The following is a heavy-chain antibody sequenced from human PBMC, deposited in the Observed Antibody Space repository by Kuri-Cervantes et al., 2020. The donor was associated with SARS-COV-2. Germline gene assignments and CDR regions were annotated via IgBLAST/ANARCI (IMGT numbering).Heavy chain of an antibody. CDR2: ISAYNGNT. Sequence: ASAKVSCKASGYTFTSYGISWVRQAPGQGLEWMGWISAYNGNTNYAQKLRGRVTVTTDTSTSTAYMELRSLRSDDTAVYYCARDPVPLPYYDFWIPQGGGGMDVWGQGTTVTVSS. D-gene: IGHD3-3*01. CDR1: GYTFTSYG. J-gene: IGHJ6*02. CDR3: ARDPVPLPYYDFWIPQGGGGMDV. V-gene: IGHV1-18*01.